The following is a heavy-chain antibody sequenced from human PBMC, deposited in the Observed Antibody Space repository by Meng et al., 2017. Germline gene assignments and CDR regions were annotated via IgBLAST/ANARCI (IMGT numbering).Heavy chain of an antibody. CDR2: IYYSGST. V-gene: IGHV4-59*01. D-gene: IGHD3-22*01. J-gene: IGHJ6*02. CDR3: ARLRMIEPKLYYYYGMDV. Sequence: SETLSPTCTVSGGPISSYYWSWIRQPPGKGLEWIGYIYYSGSTNYNPSLKSRVTISVDTSKNQFSLKLSSVTAADTAVYYCARLRMIEPKLYYYYGMDVWGQGTTVTAP. CDR1: GGPISSYY.